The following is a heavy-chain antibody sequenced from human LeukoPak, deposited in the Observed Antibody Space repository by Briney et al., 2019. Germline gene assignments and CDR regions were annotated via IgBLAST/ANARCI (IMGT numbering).Heavy chain of an antibody. CDR2: ISYDGSNK. CDR3: AREVRGVKVDY. J-gene: IGHJ4*02. Sequence: PGGSLRLSCAASGFTFSSYAMHWVRQAPGKGLEWVAVISYDGSNKYYADSVKGRFTISRDNSKNTLYLQMNSLRAEDTAVYYCAREVRGVKVDYWGQGTLVTVSS. CDR1: GFTFSSYA. D-gene: IGHD3-10*01. V-gene: IGHV3-30-3*01.